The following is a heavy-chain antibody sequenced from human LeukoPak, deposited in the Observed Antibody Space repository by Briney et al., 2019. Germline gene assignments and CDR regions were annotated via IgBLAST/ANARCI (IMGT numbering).Heavy chain of an antibody. D-gene: IGHD1-7*01. CDR1: GFTFSGYS. CDR3: ARGGLNFDAFDI. CDR2: IGSRSTYT. V-gene: IGHV3-21*01. J-gene: IGHJ3*02. Sequence: KPGGSLRLSCAASGFTFSGYSMNWVRQAPGKGLEWVSSIGSRSTYTYSADSVKGRFTISRDNAKNSLYLQMNSLRAGGTAVYYCARGGLNFDAFDIWGQGTMVTVSS.